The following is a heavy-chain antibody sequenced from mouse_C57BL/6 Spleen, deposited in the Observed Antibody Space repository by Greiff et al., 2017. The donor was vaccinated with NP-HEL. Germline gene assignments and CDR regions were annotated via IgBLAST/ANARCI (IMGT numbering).Heavy chain of an antibody. V-gene: IGHV1-52*01. CDR1: GYTFTSYW. J-gene: IGHJ2*01. CDR2: IDPSDSET. CDR3: ARDGNYYFDY. D-gene: IGHD2-1*01. Sequence: QVQLQQPGAELVRPGSSVKLSCKASGYTFTSYWMHWVKQRPIQGLEWIGNIDPSDSETHYNQKFKDKATLTVDKSSSTAYMQLSSRTSEDSAVYYCARDGNYYFDYWGQGTTLTVSS.